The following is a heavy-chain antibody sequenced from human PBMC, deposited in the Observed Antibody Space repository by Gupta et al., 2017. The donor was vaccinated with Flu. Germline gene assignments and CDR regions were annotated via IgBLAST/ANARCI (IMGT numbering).Heavy chain of an antibody. D-gene: IGHD3-10*01. J-gene: IGHJ5*02. V-gene: IGHV3-9*01. Sequence: AMNWVRQAPGKGLEWVSGINWSSDTPGYADSVKGRFTISRDNAKNSLYLQMNSLRAEDTAFVYGVKGASNILNRGGKFDPWGQGTRGTVSS. CDR3: VKGASNILNRGGKFDP. CDR1: A. CDR2: INWSSDTP.